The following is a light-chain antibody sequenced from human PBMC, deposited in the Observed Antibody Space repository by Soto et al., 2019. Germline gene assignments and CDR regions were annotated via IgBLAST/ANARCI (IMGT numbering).Light chain of an antibody. Sequence: DIQMTQSPSTLSASVGDRVTITCRASQSISSWLAWYQQKPGKAPKLLIYDASCLESGVPSRFSGSGSGTAFTLTISSLQPDDFATYCCQQYNSYPYTFGQGTKLEIK. V-gene: IGKV1-5*01. CDR3: QQYNSYPYT. CDR2: DAS. CDR1: QSISSW. J-gene: IGKJ2*01.